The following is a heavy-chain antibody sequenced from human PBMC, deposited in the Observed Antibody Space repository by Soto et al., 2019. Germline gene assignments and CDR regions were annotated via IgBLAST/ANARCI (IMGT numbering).Heavy chain of an antibody. Sequence: SETLSPTCAVSGGSISSGGYSWSWIRQPPGKGLEWIGYIYHSGSTYYNPSLKSRVTISVDRSKNQFSLKLSSVTAADTAVYYCARDGGGWYFDYWGQGTLVTVSS. V-gene: IGHV4-30-2*01. CDR3: ARDGGGWYFDY. D-gene: IGHD6-19*01. J-gene: IGHJ4*02. CDR1: GGSISSGGYS. CDR2: IYHSGST.